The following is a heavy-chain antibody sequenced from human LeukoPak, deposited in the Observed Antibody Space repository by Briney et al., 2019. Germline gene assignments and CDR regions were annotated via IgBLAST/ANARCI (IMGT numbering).Heavy chain of an antibody. D-gene: IGHD3-22*01. CDR2: IYYSGST. CDR3: ARLADTSSYNEDY. J-gene: IGHJ4*02. V-gene: IGHV4-59*08. Sequence: PSETLSLTCTVSGASINSYYWSWIRQPPGKGLEWIGYIYYSGSTNYNPSLKSRVTISVDTSKNQFSLKLRSVTAADTAVYYCARLADTSSYNEDYWGQGTLVTVSS. CDR1: GASINSYY.